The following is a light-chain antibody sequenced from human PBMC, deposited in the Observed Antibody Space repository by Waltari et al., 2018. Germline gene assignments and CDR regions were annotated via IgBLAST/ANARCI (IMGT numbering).Light chain of an antibody. J-gene: IGKJ1*01. CDR1: QGIRND. Sequence: AIQMTQSPSSLSASVGDRVTITCRASQGIRNDLGWYQQKPGKAPTLLIYAASSLHSGVPSRFSGSGSGTYFTLTISSLQPEDFATYYCLQDYNHPWTFGQGTKVEIK. V-gene: IGKV1-6*01. CDR2: AAS. CDR3: LQDYNHPWT.